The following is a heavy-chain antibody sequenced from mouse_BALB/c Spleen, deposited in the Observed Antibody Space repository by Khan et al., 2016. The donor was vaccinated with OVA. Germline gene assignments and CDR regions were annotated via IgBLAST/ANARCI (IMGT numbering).Heavy chain of an antibody. CDR2: INPSDSES. Sequence: QVQLQQPGAELVRPGASVKLSCKASGYTFTSYWMNWVRQRPRQGLEWIGKINPSDSESHYNQIFKDKATLTVDKSSGTAYMQLSSLTSEDSAVYCCARREKYGYDPSWFAYGGQGTLVIVSA. V-gene: IGHV1-52*01. J-gene: IGHJ3*01. D-gene: IGHD2-2*01. CDR1: GYTFTSYW. CDR3: ARREKYGYDPSWFAY.